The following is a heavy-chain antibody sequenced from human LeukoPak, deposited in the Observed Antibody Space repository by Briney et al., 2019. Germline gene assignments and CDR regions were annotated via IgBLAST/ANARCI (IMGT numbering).Heavy chain of an antibody. V-gene: IGHV1-24*01. CDR3: ARDRSGYFDWLPPNYYYYYMDV. CDR2: FDPEDGKT. J-gene: IGHJ6*03. Sequence: ASVKVSCKVSGYTLTELSMHWVRQAPGKGLEWMGGFDPEDGKTIYAQKFQGRVTMTTDTSTSTAYMELRSLRSDDTAVYYCARDRSGYFDWLPPNYYYYYMDVWGKGTTVTVSS. CDR1: GYTLTELS. D-gene: IGHD3-9*01.